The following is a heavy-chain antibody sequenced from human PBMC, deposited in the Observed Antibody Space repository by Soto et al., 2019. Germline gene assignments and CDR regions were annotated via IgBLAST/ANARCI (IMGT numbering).Heavy chain of an antibody. J-gene: IGHJ6*02. CDR1: GYKFSNYW. V-gene: IGHV5-51*01. Sequence: GESLKISCKGSGYKFSNYWIGWVRQMTGKGLEWMGIIYPGDSDTRYSPSFQGQVTISADKSISTAYLQWSSLKASDTAIYYCARPLSYDFWSGSFVWGQGTTVTVSS. CDR3: ARPLSYDFWSGSFV. D-gene: IGHD3-3*01. CDR2: IYPGDSDT.